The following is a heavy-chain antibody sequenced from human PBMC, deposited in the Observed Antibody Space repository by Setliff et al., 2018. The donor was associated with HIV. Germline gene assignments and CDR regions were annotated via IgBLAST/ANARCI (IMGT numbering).Heavy chain of an antibody. Sequence: SETLSLTCAVYGGSFSGYYWSWIRQPPGKGLEWIAYIFYTGSTNYNPSLKSRVTISVDTSKNQFFLKLSSVTAADTAVYYCVRGYCSSTTCYDDYYYMDVWGKGSTVTVSS. CDR2: IFYTGST. CDR1: GGSFSGYY. D-gene: IGHD2-2*01. J-gene: IGHJ6*03. V-gene: IGHV4-59*01. CDR3: VRGYCSSTTCYDDYYYMDV.